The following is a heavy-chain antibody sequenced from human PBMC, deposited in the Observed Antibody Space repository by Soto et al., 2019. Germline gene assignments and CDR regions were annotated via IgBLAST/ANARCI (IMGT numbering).Heavy chain of an antibody. Sequence: SETLSLTCAVYGGSFSGYYWSWIRQPPGKGLEWIGEINHSGSTNYNPSLKSRVTISVDTSKNQFPLKLSSVTAADTAVYYCARVGYDYVCGSYRYTNYWGQGTLVTVSS. CDR2: INHSGST. J-gene: IGHJ4*02. V-gene: IGHV4-34*01. CDR3: ARVGYDYVCGSYRYTNY. CDR1: GGSFSGYY. D-gene: IGHD3-16*02.